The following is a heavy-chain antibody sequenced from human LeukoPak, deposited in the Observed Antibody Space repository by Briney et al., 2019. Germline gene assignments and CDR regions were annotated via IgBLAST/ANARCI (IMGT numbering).Heavy chain of an antibody. Sequence: GGFLRLSCAASGFTVSSNYMSWVRQAPGKGLEWVSTISGSGDSTNYAASVKGRFTISRDSSKNTLYLQMSSLRAEDTAVFYCATVLGYTYGYTYWYFNLWGRGTLVTVSS. V-gene: IGHV3-23*01. J-gene: IGHJ2*01. D-gene: IGHD5-18*01. CDR2: ISGSGDST. CDR1: GFTVSSNY. CDR3: ATVLGYTYGYTYWYFNL.